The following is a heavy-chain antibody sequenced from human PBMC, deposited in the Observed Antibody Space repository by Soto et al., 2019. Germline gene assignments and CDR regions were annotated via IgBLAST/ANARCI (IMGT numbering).Heavy chain of an antibody. D-gene: IGHD6-19*01. CDR3: ARDDTVAGVDY. V-gene: IGHV1-2*02. CDR1: GGTFSRHA. CDR2: INPNSGGT. J-gene: IGHJ4*02. Sequence: ASVKVSCKTSGGTFSRHAINWVRQAPGQGLEWMGWINPNSGGTNYAQKFQGRVTMTRDTSISTAYMELSRLRSDDTAVYYCARDDTVAGVDYWGQGTLVTVSS.